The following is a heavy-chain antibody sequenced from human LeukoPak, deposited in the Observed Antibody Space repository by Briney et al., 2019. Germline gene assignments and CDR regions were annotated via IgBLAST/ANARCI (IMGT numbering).Heavy chain of an antibody. Sequence: GSSVKVSCKASGGTFSSYAISWVRQAPGQGLEWMGWIIAYNGNTNYAQKPQGRVTMTTDTSTSTAYMELRSLRSDDTAVYYCARDAIEAVAGIGGLRGIYNWFDPWGQGTLVTVSS. CDR1: GGTFSSYA. CDR2: IIAYNGNT. V-gene: IGHV1-18*01. D-gene: IGHD6-19*01. J-gene: IGHJ5*02. CDR3: ARDAIEAVAGIGGLRGIYNWFDP.